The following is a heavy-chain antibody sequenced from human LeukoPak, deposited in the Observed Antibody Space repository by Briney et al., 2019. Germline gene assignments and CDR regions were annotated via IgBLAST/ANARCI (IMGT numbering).Heavy chain of an antibody. CDR3: ARVPRYCSGGSRYHAYFDY. CDR1: GGSFSGYY. V-gene: IGHV4-34*01. Sequence: SETLSLTCAVYGGSFSGYYWSWIRQPPGKGLEWIGEINHSGSTNYNPSLKSRVTISVDTSKNQFSLKLSSVTAADTAVYYCARVPRYCSGGSRYHAYFDYWGQGTLVTVSS. CDR2: INHSGST. D-gene: IGHD2-15*01. J-gene: IGHJ4*02.